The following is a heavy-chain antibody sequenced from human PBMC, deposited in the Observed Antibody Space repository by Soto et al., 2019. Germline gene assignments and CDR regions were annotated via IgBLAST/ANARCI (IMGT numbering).Heavy chain of an antibody. Sequence: EVQLVESGGGLVRRGGSLGLSCEAYGFTFSNLVINWFRQAPGRGLELVSPIITSGTTIYYAGSVKGRFTISRDNAKNSLYLQMSSLRGEDTAVYYCATSFITTIGTTAWGQGTLVTVSS. CDR3: ATSFITTIGTTA. CDR1: GFTFSNLV. V-gene: IGHV3-48*01. D-gene: IGHD1-1*01. J-gene: IGHJ4*02. CDR2: IITSGTTI.